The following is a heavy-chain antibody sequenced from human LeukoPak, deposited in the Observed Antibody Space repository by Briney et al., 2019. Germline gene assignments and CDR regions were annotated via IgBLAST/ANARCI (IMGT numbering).Heavy chain of an antibody. CDR3: ARDLKMGYSSGRYSWGTGSSNDY. CDR2: MNPNSGNT. V-gene: IGHV1-8*02. CDR1: GYTFTSYD. Sequence: GASVKVSCKASGYTFTSYDINWVRQATGQGLEWTGWMNPNSGNTGYAQKFQGRVTMTRNTSISTAYMELSSLRSEDTAVYYCARDLKMGYSSGRYSWGTGSSNDYWGQGTLVTVSS. J-gene: IGHJ4*02. D-gene: IGHD6-19*01.